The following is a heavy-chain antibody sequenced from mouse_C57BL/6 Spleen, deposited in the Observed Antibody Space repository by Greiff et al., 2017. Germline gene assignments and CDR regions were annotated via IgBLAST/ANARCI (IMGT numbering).Heavy chain of an antibody. V-gene: IGHV1-15*01. CDR1: GYTFTDYE. CDR3: PHSNSTFIYAMDY. D-gene: IGHD2-5*01. J-gene: IGHJ4*01. CDR2: IDPETGGT. Sequence: VQLQQSGAELVRPGASVTLSCKASGYTFTDYEMHWVKQTPVHGLEWIGAIDPETGGTAYNQKFKGKAILTADKSSSTAYMEQLSLTSEESAVYYCPHSNSTFIYAMDYWGQGTSVTVSS.